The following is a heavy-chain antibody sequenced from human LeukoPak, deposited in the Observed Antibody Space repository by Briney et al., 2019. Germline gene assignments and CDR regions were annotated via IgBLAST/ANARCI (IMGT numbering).Heavy chain of an antibody. D-gene: IGHD5-24*01. Sequence: PGRSLRLSCAASGFTFSSCGMHWVRQAPGKGLEWVAVISYDGSNNYYADSVKGRFTISRDNSKNTLYLQMNSLRAEDTAVYYCANPGMATWDFDYWGQGTLVTVSP. CDR3: ANPGMATWDFDY. CDR2: ISYDGSNN. J-gene: IGHJ4*02. V-gene: IGHV3-30*18. CDR1: GFTFSSCG.